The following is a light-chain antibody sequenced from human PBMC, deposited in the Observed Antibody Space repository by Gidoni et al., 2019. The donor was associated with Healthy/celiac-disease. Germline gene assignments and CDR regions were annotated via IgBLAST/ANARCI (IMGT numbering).Light chain of an antibody. V-gene: IGLV2-14*01. CDR1: SSDVGGYNY. J-gene: IGLJ2*01. CDR2: EVR. CDR3: SSYTSSSSVV. Sequence: QSALTPPASVSGPPGQSITISCTGTSSDVGGYNYVSWYQQHPGKAPKLMIYEVRNRPSGVSNRFSGSKSGNTASLTISGLQAEDEADYYCSSYTSSSSVVFGGGTKLTVL.